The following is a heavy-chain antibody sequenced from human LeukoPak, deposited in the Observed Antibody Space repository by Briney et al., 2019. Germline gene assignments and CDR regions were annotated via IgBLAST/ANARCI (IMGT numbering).Heavy chain of an antibody. CDR2: IYGGGNI. V-gene: IGHV3-53*01. D-gene: IGHD5-24*01. CDR3: ARGAGYNYPYYFDY. J-gene: IGHJ4*02. Sequence: GGSLRLSCAASGFTVSSNYMNWVRQTPGKGLEWVSVIYGGGNIYYADSVKGRFTISRDNSKNTLYLQMNSLRAEDTAVYYCARGAGYNYPYYFDYWGQGTLVTVSS. CDR1: GFTVSSNY.